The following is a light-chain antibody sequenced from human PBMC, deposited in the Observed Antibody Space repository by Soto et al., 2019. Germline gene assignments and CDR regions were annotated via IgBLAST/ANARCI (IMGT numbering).Light chain of an antibody. V-gene: IGLV1-40*01. CDR2: GNN. CDR1: SANIGAGYD. Sequence: QSVLTQPPSVSGAPGPRVTISCTGSSANIGAGYDVHWYQQLPGTAPKLLIYGNNNRPSRVPDRFSGSKSGTSASLAITGLQAEDEDYYYCKYYDSSRSGWVFGGGTKLTVL. J-gene: IGLJ3*02. CDR3: KYYDSSRSGWV.